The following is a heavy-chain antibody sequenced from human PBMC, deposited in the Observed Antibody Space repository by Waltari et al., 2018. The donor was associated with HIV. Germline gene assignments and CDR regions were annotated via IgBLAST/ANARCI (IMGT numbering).Heavy chain of an antibody. J-gene: IGHJ1*01. CDR3: ARERGYTSPFDL. CDR2: IWYHGDKE. D-gene: IGHD5-18*01. CDR1: GLPFGCYG. Sequence: QVQLVESGGGVVQPGRSLTASLEGSGLPFGCYGIHWVRQAPGKGLEWVAVIWYHGDKEDYADSVKGRFNISRDNSRNTVFLHMNSLRAEDTGFYFCARERGYTSPFDLWGQGTLVTVSS. V-gene: IGHV3-33*01.